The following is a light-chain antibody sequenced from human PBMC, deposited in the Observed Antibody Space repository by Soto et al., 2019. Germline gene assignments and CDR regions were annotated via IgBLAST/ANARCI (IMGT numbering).Light chain of an antibody. Sequence: DIVMTQSPDSLAVSLGERATINCKSSQSVLYSSNNKNYLAWYQQKPGQPPKLLIYWASTRESGVPDRFSGSGSGTDFPLTISSLQAEVVAVYCQQWSSVPKPFGQGTKVEIK. CDR3: QQWSSVPKP. J-gene: IGKJ1*01. CDR1: QSVLYSSNNKNY. V-gene: IGKV4-1*01. CDR2: WAS.